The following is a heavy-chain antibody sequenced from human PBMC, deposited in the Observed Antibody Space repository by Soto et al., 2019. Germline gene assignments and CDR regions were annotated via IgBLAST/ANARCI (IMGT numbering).Heavy chain of an antibody. Sequence: QVQLVQSGAAVKKPGSSVKVSCKASGGTFSSYAISWVRQAPGQGLEWMGGIIPIFGTANYAQKFQGRVTITADESTSTAYTELSSLRSEDTAVYYCARDEPTYYYDSSGYAQFDPWGQGTLVTVSS. D-gene: IGHD3-22*01. V-gene: IGHV1-69*12. J-gene: IGHJ5*02. CDR2: IIPIFGTA. CDR3: ARDEPTYYYDSSGYAQFDP. CDR1: GGTFSSYA.